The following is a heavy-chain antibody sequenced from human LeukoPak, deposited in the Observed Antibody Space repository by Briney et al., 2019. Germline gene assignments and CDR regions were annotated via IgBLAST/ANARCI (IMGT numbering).Heavy chain of an antibody. CDR3: ASPTVTGFDY. CDR1: GGSISSGDYY. CDR2: INYSGST. D-gene: IGHD4-17*01. J-gene: IGHJ4*02. V-gene: IGHV4-30-4*01. Sequence: PSETLSLTCTVSGGSISSGDYYWSWIRQPPGKGLEWIGYINYSGSTYYNPSLKSRVAISMDTSKNQFSLKLSSVTAADTAVYYCASPTVTGFDYWGQGTLVTVSS.